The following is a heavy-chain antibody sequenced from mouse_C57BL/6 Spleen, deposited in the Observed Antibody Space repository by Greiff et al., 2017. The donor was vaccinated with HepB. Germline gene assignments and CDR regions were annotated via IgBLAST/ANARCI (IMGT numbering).Heavy chain of an antibody. D-gene: IGHD1-1*01. CDR2: ISSGGDYI. CDR3: TREGDYGSSPWFAY. J-gene: IGHJ3*01. Sequence: EVMLVESGEGLVKPGGSLKLSCAASGFTFSSYAMSWVRQTPEKRLEWVAYISSGGDYIYYADTVKGRFTISRDIARNTLYLQMSSLKSEDTAMYYCTREGDYGSSPWFAYWGQGTLVTVSA. CDR1: GFTFSSYA. V-gene: IGHV5-9-1*02.